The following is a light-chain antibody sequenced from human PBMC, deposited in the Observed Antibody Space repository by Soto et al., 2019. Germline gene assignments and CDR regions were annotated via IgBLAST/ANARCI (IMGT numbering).Light chain of an antibody. J-gene: IGLJ1*01. V-gene: IGLV2-14*01. Sequence: QSVLTQPPSASGSPGQSVTISCAGTSSDVGGYNYVSWYQQRPGKAPKLIIYEVSSRPSGVSNRFSGSKSGTTASLTISGLQGDDEGDYYCSSYTTSGTQGVFGTGTKLTVL. CDR3: SSYTTSGTQGV. CDR2: EVS. CDR1: SSDVGGYNY.